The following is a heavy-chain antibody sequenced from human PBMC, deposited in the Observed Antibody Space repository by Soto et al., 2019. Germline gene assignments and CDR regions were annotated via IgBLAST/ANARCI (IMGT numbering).Heavy chain of an antibody. J-gene: IGHJ4*02. D-gene: IGHD6-13*01. CDR1: GFTFSGYE. Sequence: GGSLRLSCAASGFTFSGYEMNWVRQAPGKGLEWISYISDSGRTIYYADSVKGRFTISRDNAKNSLYLQMDSLRDGDTAVYYCTRDGPAADFDHWGQGTPVTVSS. CDR3: TRDGPAADFDH. V-gene: IGHV3-48*03. CDR2: ISDSGRTI.